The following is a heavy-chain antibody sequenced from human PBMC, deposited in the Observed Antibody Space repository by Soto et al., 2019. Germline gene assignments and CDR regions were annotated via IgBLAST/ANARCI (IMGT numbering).Heavy chain of an antibody. D-gene: IGHD3-10*01. CDR2: FYPSGST. CDR3: VGDHTSGSWRFDY. J-gene: IGHJ4*02. V-gene: IGHV4-59*01. Sequence: SETLSLTWTVSGGSINAYYWSWIRQPPDKRLEWIGYFYPSGSTTYNPSLKSRLTLPQDTSQNQLSLILTSVTAADTGIYYCVGDHTSGSWRFDYWGQGAPVTVSS. CDR1: GGSINAYY.